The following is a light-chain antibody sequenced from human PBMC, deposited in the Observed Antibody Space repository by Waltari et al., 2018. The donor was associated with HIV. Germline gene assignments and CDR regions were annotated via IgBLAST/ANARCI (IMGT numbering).Light chain of an antibody. CDR2: GNI. J-gene: IGLJ3*02. Sequence: QSVLTQPPSVSGAPGQRVTIPCTGSSSNIGAGYDVHWYQHLPGTAPKLLIYGNINRPSGVPDRFSGSKSGTSASLAITGLQAEDEADYYCQSYDSSLSGSWVFGGGTKLTVL. CDR3: QSYDSSLSGSWV. CDR1: SSNIGAGYD. V-gene: IGLV1-40*01.